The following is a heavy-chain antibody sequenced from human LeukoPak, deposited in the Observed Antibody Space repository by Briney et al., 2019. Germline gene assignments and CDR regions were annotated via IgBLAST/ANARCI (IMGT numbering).Heavy chain of an antibody. CDR3: ARXXIAGAXRXXFVP. D-gene: IGHD6-19*01. V-gene: IGHV1-18*01. CDR2: ISAYNGNT. CDR1: RYTFTSYG. Sequence: ASVKVSCKASRYTFTSYGMSWVRQAPGQGLEWMGWISAYNGNTNYAQKFHGRVTMTTDTSTSTAYMVLRSLRSDDTAVYYCARXXIAGAXRXXFVPWGQGTLVTVSS. J-gene: IGHJ5*02.